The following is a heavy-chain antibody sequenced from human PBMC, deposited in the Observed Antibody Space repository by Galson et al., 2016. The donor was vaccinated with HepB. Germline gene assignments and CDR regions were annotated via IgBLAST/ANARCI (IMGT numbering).Heavy chain of an antibody. V-gene: IGHV3-74*01. Sequence: SLRLXCAASGXXFSXXXMHXXXQAPGKGLVXAARIRTDGSPTTYADSVKGRFTISRDNAKNTLYLQMNSLRAEDTAVYHRAKPKDRDIPNAFDIWGQGXKVTVX. J-gene: IGHJ3*02. CDR1: GXXFSXXX. D-gene: IGHD2-15*01. CDR2: IRTDGSPT. CDR3: AKPKDRDIPNAFDI.